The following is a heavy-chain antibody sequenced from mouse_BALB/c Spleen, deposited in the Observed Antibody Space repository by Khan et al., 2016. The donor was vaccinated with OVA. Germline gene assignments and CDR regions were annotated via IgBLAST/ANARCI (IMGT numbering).Heavy chain of an antibody. CDR3: ARVYGGDFDY. D-gene: IGHD1-1*01. J-gene: IGHJ2*02. CDR2: ISYSGNH. CDR1: GYSITSDYA. Sequence: EVQLQESGPGLVKPSQSLSLTCTVTGYSITSDYAWNWIRQFPGNKLEWMGFISYSGNHKYNPSLKSRFSITRDTSKNQFFLQLNSVTTEDTATYYCARVYGGDFDYWGQGTSLTVSS. V-gene: IGHV3-2*02.